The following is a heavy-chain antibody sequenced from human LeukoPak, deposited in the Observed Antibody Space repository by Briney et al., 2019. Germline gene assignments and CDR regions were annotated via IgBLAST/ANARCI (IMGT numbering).Heavy chain of an antibody. V-gene: IGHV3-30*18. Sequence: VGSPRLSCAASGFSFSSYGIHWVRQAPGKGLEWVAVIGYDGSNKYYADSVKGRFTISRDNSKNTLYLQMNSLRTEDTAVYFCAKEIYYDSSAFFDYWGQGTLVTVSS. J-gene: IGHJ4*02. CDR2: IGYDGSNK. D-gene: IGHD3-22*01. CDR1: GFSFSSYG. CDR3: AKEIYYDSSAFFDY.